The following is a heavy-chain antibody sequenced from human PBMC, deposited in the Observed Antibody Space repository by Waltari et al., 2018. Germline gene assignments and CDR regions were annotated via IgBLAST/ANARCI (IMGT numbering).Heavy chain of an antibody. J-gene: IGHJ4*02. CDR2: VCDSGRCT. Sequence: EEQLVESGGGLVQPGDSLRLSCAATGFIFSSYAMSWVRQAPGKGLEWVSGVCDSGRCTYYADSVKGRFSISRDNSKNTVFLQINSLRAEDTAVYFCATAYSNSCFNHWGQGTLVTVSS. CDR1: GFIFSSYA. D-gene: IGHD5-18*01. CDR3: ATAYSNSCFNH. V-gene: IGHV3-23*04.